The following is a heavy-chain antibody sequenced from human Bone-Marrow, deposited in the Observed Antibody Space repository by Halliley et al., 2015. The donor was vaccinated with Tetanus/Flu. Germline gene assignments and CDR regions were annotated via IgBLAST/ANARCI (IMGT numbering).Heavy chain of an antibody. J-gene: IGHJ4*02. Sequence: QLVQSGAEVKKPGASVRVSCKASGYTFTAYYIHWVRQAPGQGLEWMGISDPSGGNTRSAPKFQGRFTMTTESSTSTVYMQLSNLRSEDTGVYYCARGHYISMIISYWGQGALVTVSS. CDR2: SDPSGGNT. CDR3: ARGHYISMIISY. CDR1: GYTFTAYY. D-gene: IGHD3-22*01. V-gene: IGHV1-46*01.